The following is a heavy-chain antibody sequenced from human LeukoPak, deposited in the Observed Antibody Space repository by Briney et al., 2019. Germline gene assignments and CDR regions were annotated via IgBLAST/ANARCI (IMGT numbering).Heavy chain of an antibody. J-gene: IGHJ6*02. CDR3: ARAKGLLLWFGESPPYYYGMDV. D-gene: IGHD3-10*01. CDR1: GGSFSGYY. Sequence: SETLSLTCAVYGGSFSGYYWSWLRQPPGKGLEWIGEINHSGSTNYNPSLKSRVTISVDTSKNQFSLKLSSVTAADTAVYYCARAKGLLLWFGESPPYYYGMDVWGQGTTVTVSS. CDR2: INHSGST. V-gene: IGHV4-34*01.